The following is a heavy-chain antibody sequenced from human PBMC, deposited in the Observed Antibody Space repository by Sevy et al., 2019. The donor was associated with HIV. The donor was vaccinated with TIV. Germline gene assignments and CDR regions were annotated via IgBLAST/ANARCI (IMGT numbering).Heavy chain of an antibody. CDR1: GFTFSDYY. J-gene: IGHJ4*01. CDR3: SRDDIYSHPWEFDW. Sequence: GTVKVSCKASGFTFSDYYMHWVRQAPGQGLERKGWFNPNNRDSRSAHEFQGRVTLTGDMSISTAYMELTRLRYDDTAIYFCSRDDIYSHPWEFDWWGHGALVNVSS. CDR2: FNPNNRDS. D-gene: IGHD5-18*01. V-gene: IGHV1-2*02.